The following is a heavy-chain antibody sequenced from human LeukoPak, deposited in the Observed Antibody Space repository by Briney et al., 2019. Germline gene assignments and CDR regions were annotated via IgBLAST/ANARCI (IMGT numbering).Heavy chain of an antibody. D-gene: IGHD6-19*01. CDR1: GFTFSTYW. CDR2: IKQDGSKR. V-gene: IGHV3-7*01. J-gene: IGHJ4*02. CDR3: ERDLVAGARGY. Sequence: PGGSLTETCAASGFTFSTYWMSWVRQAPGRGLEWVANIKQDGSKRYYVDSVKGGFTLSRENPKNTLYLQMSSLRAEHTAVYYCERDLVAGARGYWRQGPLVTVPS.